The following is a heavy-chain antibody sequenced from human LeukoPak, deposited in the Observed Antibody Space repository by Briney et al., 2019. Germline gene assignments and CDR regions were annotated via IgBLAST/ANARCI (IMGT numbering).Heavy chain of an antibody. D-gene: IGHD5-12*01. Sequence: ASVKVSCKASGYTFTSYGISWVRQAPGQGLEWMGGIIPIFGTANYAQKFQGRVTITADESTSTAYMELSSLRSEDTAVYYCARSGYDYYYYYMDVWGKGTTVTISS. CDR1: GYTFTSYG. J-gene: IGHJ6*03. CDR2: IIPIFGTA. V-gene: IGHV1-69*13. CDR3: ARSGYDYYYYYMDV.